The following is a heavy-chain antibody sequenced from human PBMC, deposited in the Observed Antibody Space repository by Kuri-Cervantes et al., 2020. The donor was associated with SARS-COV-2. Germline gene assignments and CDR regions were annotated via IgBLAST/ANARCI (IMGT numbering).Heavy chain of an antibody. V-gene: IGHV1-18*01. CDR1: GYTFTSYG. Sequence: ASVKVSCKASGYTFTSYGISWVRQAPGQGLEWMGWISAYNGNTNYAQKLQGRVTMTTDTSTSTAYMELRSLRSEDTAVYYCARPERFFGVVIPQGGAFDIWGQGTMVTVSS. CDR2: ISAYNGNT. D-gene: IGHD3-3*01. J-gene: IGHJ3*02. CDR3: ARPERFFGVVIPQGGAFDI.